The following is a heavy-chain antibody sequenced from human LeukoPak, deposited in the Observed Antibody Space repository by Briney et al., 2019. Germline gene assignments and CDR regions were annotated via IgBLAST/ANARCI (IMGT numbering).Heavy chain of an antibody. CDR3: AKDPGDYYMDV. J-gene: IGHJ6*03. V-gene: IGHV3-33*06. Sequence: PGGSLRLSCAASGFTFSSYGMHWVRQAPGNGLEWVAVIWYDGSNKYYADSVKGRFTISRDSSKNTLYLQMNSLRAEDTAVYYCAKDPGDYYMDVWGKGTTVTVSS. CDR2: IWYDGSNK. CDR1: GFTFSSYG.